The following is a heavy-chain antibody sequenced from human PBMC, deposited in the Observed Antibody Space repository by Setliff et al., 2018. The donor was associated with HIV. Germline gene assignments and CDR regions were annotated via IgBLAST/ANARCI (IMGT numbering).Heavy chain of an antibody. CDR3: ARGPPFAY. J-gene: IGHJ4*02. Sequence: NPSETLSLTCTASYATISTADYYWSWIRQPPGKGLEWIGFVSYTGTTHYNPSLKSRLTISIDTSRDQFFLKLTSVTADDTGIYYCARGPPFAYWGQGLLVTVSS. CDR1: YATISTADYY. V-gene: IGHV4-30-4*01. CDR2: VSYTGTT.